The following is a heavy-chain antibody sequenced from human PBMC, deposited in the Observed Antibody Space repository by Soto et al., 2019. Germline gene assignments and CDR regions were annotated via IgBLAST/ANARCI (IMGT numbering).Heavy chain of an antibody. J-gene: IGHJ4*02. CDR3: ASSTGIAVPDY. CDR2: INAGNGNT. V-gene: IGHV1-3*05. CDR1: GYTFTSYA. D-gene: IGHD6-19*01. Sequence: QVQLVQSGAEEKKPGASVKVSCKASGYTFTSYAMHWVRQAPGQRLEWMGWINAGNGNTKYSQKFQGRVTITRDTSVSTAYLELIRLRSEDPAVYYCASSTGIAVPDYWGQGTLVTVSS.